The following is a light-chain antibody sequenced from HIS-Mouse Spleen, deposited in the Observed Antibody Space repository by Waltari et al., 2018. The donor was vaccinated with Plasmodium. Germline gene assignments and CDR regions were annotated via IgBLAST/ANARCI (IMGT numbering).Light chain of an antibody. Sequence: QSALTQPASVSGSPGQSITIPCTGTSSDVGGYNYVSWYQQHPGKAPKLMIYEGSNRPAVVSNRFSGSKSGNTASLTISGLQAEDEADYYCSSYTSSSTVVFGGGTKLTVL. CDR3: SSYTSSSTVV. CDR1: SSDVGGYNY. CDR2: EGS. J-gene: IGLJ2*01. V-gene: IGLV2-14*01.